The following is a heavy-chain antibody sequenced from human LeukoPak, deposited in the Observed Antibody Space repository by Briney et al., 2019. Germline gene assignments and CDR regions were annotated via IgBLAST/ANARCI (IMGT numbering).Heavy chain of an antibody. CDR1: GFTFSSYS. Sequence: PGGSLRLSCAASGFTFSSYSMNWVRQAPGKGLEWVSSINSDSSLMFYAESVKGRFTISRDNARNSLYLQMNSLRAEDTAIYYCARVVKGGWLFEYSGEGTLVTVSS. J-gene: IGHJ4*02. CDR2: INSDSSLM. V-gene: IGHV3-21*01. CDR3: ARVVKGGWLFEY. D-gene: IGHD6-19*01.